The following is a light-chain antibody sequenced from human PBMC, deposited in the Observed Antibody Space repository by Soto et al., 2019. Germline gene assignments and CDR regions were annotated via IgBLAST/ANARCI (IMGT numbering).Light chain of an antibody. Sequence: EIGLTRSPGTLPSSPGGGATLSCRASHSVGSNYLAWYQQKPGQAPRLLIYGASSRATGIPDRFSGSGSGTDFTLTIDRLESEDFAVYFCQQYGDLPWTFGQGTKVDI. V-gene: IGKV3-20*01. CDR1: HSVGSNY. CDR3: QQYGDLPWT. J-gene: IGKJ1*01. CDR2: GAS.